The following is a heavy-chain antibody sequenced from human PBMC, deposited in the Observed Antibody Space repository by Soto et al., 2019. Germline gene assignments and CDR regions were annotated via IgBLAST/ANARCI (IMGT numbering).Heavy chain of an antibody. V-gene: IGHV1-69*06. CDR2: IIPIFGTA. J-gene: IGHJ6*02. Sequence: QVQLVQSGAEVKKPGSSVKVSCKASGSTFSSYAISWVRQAPGQGLEWMGGIIPIFGTANYAQKFQGRVTITADKSTSTAYMELSSLRSEDTAVYYCARDQQQLVRYYYGMDVWGQGTTVTVSS. D-gene: IGHD6-13*01. CDR3: ARDQQQLVRYYYGMDV. CDR1: GSTFSSYA.